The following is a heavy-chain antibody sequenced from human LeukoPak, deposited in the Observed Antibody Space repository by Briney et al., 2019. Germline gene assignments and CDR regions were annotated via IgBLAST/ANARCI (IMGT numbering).Heavy chain of an antibody. J-gene: IGHJ4*02. Sequence: SETLSLTCAVYGGSFSGYYWSWIRQPPGKGLEWIGEINHSGSTYYNPSLKSRVAISVDTSKNQFSLRLSSVTAADTAVYYCASSYYSSSSRDYWGQGTLVTVSS. CDR1: GGSFSGYY. CDR3: ASSYYSSSSRDY. CDR2: INHSGST. D-gene: IGHD6-6*01. V-gene: IGHV4-34*01.